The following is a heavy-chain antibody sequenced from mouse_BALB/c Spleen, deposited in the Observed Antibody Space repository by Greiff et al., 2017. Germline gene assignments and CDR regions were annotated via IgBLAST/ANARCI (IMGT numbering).Heavy chain of an antibody. V-gene: IGHV7-3*02. D-gene: IGHD6-1*01. CDR1: GFTFTDYY. CDR3: ARDTAGHGDLDY. CDR2: ISNKANSYTT. J-gene: IGHJ4*01. Sequence: EVKLQESGGGLVQPGGSLRLSCATSGFTFTDYYMSWVRQPPGKALEWLGFISNKANSYTTEYSASVKGRFTISRDNSQSILYLQMNTLRAEDSATYYCARDTAGHGDLDYWGQGTSVTVSS.